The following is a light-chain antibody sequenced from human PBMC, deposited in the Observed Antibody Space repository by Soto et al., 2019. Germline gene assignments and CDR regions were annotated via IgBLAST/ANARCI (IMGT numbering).Light chain of an antibody. CDR2: AAS. V-gene: IGKV1-39*01. CDR3: QQSYRPLT. CDR1: PSISSY. J-gene: IGKJ4*01. Sequence: DIQMTQSPSSLSASVGDRVTITCRASPSISSYLNWYQQKPGKAPKLLIYAASSLQSGVPSRFSGSGSGTDFTLTISSLQPEDFATYYCQQSYRPLTFGGGTKVEIK.